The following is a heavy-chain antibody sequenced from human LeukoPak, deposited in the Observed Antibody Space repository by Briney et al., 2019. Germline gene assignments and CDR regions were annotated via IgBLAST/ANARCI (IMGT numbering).Heavy chain of an antibody. Sequence: SETLSLTCAVYGGSFSGYYWSWIRQPPGKGLEWIGEINHSGSTNYNPSLKSRVTISVDTSKNQFSLKLSSVTAADTAVYYCARHSRTYYDILTGPYGGYFDYWGQRTLVTVSS. J-gene: IGHJ4*02. CDR3: ARHSRTYYDILTGPYGGYFDY. D-gene: IGHD3-9*01. CDR1: GGSFSGYY. V-gene: IGHV4-34*01. CDR2: INHSGST.